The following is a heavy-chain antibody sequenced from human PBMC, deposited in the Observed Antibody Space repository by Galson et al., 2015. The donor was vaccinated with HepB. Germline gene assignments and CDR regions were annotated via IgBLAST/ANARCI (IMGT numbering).Heavy chain of an antibody. CDR2: IWYDGSNK. D-gene: IGHD7-27*01. J-gene: IGHJ4*02. V-gene: IGHV3-33*01. Sequence: SLRLSCAASGFTFGSYGMHWVRQAPGKGLEWVAVIWYDGSNKYYADSVKGRFTISRDNSKNTLYLQMNSLRAEDTAVYYCAREGKLGIPYFDYWGQGTLVTVSS. CDR1: GFTFGSYG. CDR3: AREGKLGIPYFDY.